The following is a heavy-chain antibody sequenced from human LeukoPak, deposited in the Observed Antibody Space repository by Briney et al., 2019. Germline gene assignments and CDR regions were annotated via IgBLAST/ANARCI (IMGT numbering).Heavy chain of an antibody. CDR1: GFTFSSFA. CDR2: ISGSGGST. CDR3: AKDRSYGDYLGWGAFDI. Sequence: GGTLRLSCAASGFTFSSFAMSWVRQAPGKGLEWVSAISGSGGSTYYADSVKGRFTISRDNSKNTLYLQMNSLRAEDTAVYYCAKDRSYGDYLGWGAFDIWGQGTMVTVSS. V-gene: IGHV3-23*01. J-gene: IGHJ3*02. D-gene: IGHD4-17*01.